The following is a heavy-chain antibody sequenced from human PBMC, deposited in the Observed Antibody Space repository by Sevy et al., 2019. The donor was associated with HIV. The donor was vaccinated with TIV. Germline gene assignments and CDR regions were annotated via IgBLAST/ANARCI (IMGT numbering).Heavy chain of an antibody. Sequence: SETLSLTCTVSGGSISSYYWSWIRQPPGKGLEWIGYIYYSGSTNYNPPLKSRVTISVDTSKNQFSLKLSSVTAADTAVYYCARGDYYGSGSYYNGVPYFDYWGQGTLVTVSS. CDR2: IYYSGST. D-gene: IGHD3-10*01. J-gene: IGHJ4*02. CDR3: ARGDYYGSGSYYNGVPYFDY. V-gene: IGHV4-59*01. CDR1: GGSISSYY.